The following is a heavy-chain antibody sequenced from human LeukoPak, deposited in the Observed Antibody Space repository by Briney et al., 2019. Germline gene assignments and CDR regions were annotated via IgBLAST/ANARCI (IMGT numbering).Heavy chain of an antibody. CDR2: IIPILGIA. V-gene: IGHV1-69*04. CDR1: GCTFSIYA. Sequence: SVKLSCKSSGCTFSIYAISWVRQAPGQGLEWMGRIIPILGIANYAQKFQGRVTITADKSTSTAYMELSSLRSEDTAVYYCARDHPAMANFDYWGQGTLVSVSS. J-gene: IGHJ4*02. CDR3: ARDHPAMANFDY. D-gene: IGHD5-18*01.